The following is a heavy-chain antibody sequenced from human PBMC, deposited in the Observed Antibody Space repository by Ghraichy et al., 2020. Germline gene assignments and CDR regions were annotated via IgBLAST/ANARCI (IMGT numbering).Heavy chain of an antibody. CDR3: VTWGSDGDNFVGDF. CDR1: GFTFSSYW. Sequence: GGSLRLSCAASGFTFSSYWMSWVRQAPGKGLEWVAIVKQDESEKYYINPVKGRFTISRDNAKQSVYLQMNSLRAEDTAVYYCVTWGSDGDNFVGDFWGQGTLITVSS. D-gene: IGHD5-24*01. CDR2: VKQDESEK. J-gene: IGHJ4*02. V-gene: IGHV3-7*03.